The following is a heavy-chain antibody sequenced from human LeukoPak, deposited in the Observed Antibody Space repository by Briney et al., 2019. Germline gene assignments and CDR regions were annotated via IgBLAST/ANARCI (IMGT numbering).Heavy chain of an antibody. D-gene: IGHD6-19*01. V-gene: IGHV3-21*01. Sequence: GGSLRLACAASGLTFSSYSMNWVRQAPGKGLDWVSSMSSSSKYIYYADSVKGRFTISRGNAKNSLFLQMNSLRAEDTAVYYCARGSISIAVAADAFDIWGQGTMVTVSS. CDR3: ARGSISIAVAADAFDI. J-gene: IGHJ3*02. CDR2: MSSSSKYI. CDR1: GLTFSSYS.